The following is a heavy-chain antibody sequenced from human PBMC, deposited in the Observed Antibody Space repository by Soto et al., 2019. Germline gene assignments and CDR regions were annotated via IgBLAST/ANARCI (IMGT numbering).Heavy chain of an antibody. J-gene: IGHJ5*02. CDR1: GFTFSSYA. Sequence: QVQLVESGGGVVQPGRSLRLSCAASGFTFSSYAMHWVRQAPAKGLEWVAVISYDGSNNYHADSVKGRFTISRDNSKNTLYLQMNNLRPEDTAVYYCARGRYFGSGSFNWFAPWGQGTLVTVSS. CDR3: ARGRYFGSGSFNWFAP. CDR2: ISYDGSNN. V-gene: IGHV3-30*14. D-gene: IGHD3-10*01.